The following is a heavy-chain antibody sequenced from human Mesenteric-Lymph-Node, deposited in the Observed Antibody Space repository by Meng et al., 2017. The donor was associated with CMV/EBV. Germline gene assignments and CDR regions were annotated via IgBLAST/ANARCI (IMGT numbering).Heavy chain of an antibody. J-gene: IGHJ4*02. CDR3: ARDQRYNNYVFDY. D-gene: IGHD4-11*01. V-gene: IGHV3-33*01. CDR2: IWYDGSNK. CDR1: GFTLNRYG. Sequence: GGSLRLSCVASGFTLNRYGMHWVRQAPGKGLEWVALIWYDGSNKYYVDSVKGRFTISRDNSKNTLYLQMNSLRAEDTAVYYCARDQRYNNYVFDYWGQGTLVTVSS.